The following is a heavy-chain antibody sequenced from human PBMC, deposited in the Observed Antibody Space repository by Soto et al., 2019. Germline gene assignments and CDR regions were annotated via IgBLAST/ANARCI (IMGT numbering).Heavy chain of an antibody. D-gene: IGHD2-21*02. J-gene: IGHJ4*02. Sequence: QVQLVESGGGVVQPGRSLRLSCSASGFTFSDYAINWVRQAPCKGLEWVASISGDGINKYIADSVKGRFIISRDNSKNTVLLQMSSLGPEDTAVYYCARRLTPSVTAMGYWGQGTLVTVSS. CDR3: ARRLTPSVTAMGY. CDR1: GFTFSDYA. V-gene: IGHV3-30-3*01. CDR2: ISGDGINK.